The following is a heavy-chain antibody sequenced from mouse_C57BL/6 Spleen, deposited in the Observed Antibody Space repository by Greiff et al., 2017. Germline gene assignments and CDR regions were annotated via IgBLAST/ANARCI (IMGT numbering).Heavy chain of an antibody. CDR3: AREGHGSSYFDV. CDR1: GYTFTSYW. Sequence: QVQLQQPGAELVKPGASVKLSCKASGYTFTSYWMHWVKQRPGQGLEWIGMIHPNSGSTNYNEKFKSKATLTVDKSSSTAYMQLSSLTSEDYEVSYCAREGHGSSYFDVWGTGTTVTVSS. J-gene: IGHJ1*03. D-gene: IGHD1-1*01. V-gene: IGHV1-64*01. CDR2: IHPNSGST.